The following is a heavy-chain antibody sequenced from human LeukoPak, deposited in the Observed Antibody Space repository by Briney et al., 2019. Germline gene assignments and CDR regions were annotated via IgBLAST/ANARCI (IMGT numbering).Heavy chain of an antibody. D-gene: IGHD6-19*01. Sequence: PSETLTLTCAASGGSFSGYYLSWIRQPPGKGLEWIGEINHSGSTNYNPSLKSRVTISVDTSKNQFYLKVSSVTAADRAVYYCARRIYSSGWFDFDIWGQGTMVTVSS. V-gene: IGHV4-34*01. J-gene: IGHJ3*02. CDR1: GGSFSGYY. CDR3: ARRIYSSGWFDFDI. CDR2: INHSGST.